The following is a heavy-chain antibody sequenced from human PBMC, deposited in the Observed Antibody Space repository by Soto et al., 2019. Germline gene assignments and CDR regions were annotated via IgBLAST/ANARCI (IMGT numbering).Heavy chain of an antibody. J-gene: IGHJ3*02. Sequence: PGGALRLSCAASGFTFSDYYMNWVRQAPGKGLEWVSYISSSSGGTIYYADSVKGRFTISRDNAKNSLHLQMNSLRAEDTAVYYCAREAGALKAFDIWGQGTMVTVSS. CDR3: AREAGALKAFDI. V-gene: IGHV3-11*01. CDR1: GFTFSDYY. CDR2: ISSSSGGTI.